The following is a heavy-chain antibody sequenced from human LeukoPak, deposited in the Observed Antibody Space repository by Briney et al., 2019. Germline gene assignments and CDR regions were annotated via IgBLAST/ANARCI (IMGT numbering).Heavy chain of an antibody. D-gene: IGHD2-21*02. CDR1: GGSISSYY. CDR3: ARAYCGGDCYYADAFDI. CDR2: IYYSGST. Sequence: PSETLSLTCTVSGGSISSYYWSWIRQPPGKGLEWIGYIYYSGSTNYNPSLKSRVTISVDTSKNQFSLKLSSVTAADTAVYYCARAYCGGDCYYADAFDIWGQGTMVTVSS. J-gene: IGHJ3*02. V-gene: IGHV4-59*01.